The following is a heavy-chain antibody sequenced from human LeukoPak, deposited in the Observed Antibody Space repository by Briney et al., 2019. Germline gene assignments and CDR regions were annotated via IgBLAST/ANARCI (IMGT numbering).Heavy chain of an antibody. Sequence: SETLSLTCTVSGGSISSHYWSRIRQPPGKGLEWIGYIYYSGSTNYNPSLKSRVTISVDTSKNQFSLKLSSVTAADTAVYYCARDPVGATLPYWGQGTLVTVS. CDR3: ARDPVGATLPY. V-gene: IGHV4-59*11. CDR1: GGSISSHY. CDR2: IYYSGST. J-gene: IGHJ4*02. D-gene: IGHD1-26*01.